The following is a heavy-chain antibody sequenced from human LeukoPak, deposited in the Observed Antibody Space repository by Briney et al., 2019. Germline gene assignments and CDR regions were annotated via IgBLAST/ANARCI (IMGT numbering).Heavy chain of an antibody. Sequence: SVKVSRKASGGTFSSYAISWVRQAPGQGLEWMGGIIPIFGTANYAQKFQGRVTITTDESTSTAYMELSSLRSEDTAVYYCSRDGLAARPDYYYYYMDVRGKGTTVPVSS. CDR3: SRDGLAARPDYYYYYMDV. J-gene: IGHJ6*03. CDR2: IIPIFGTA. D-gene: IGHD6-6*01. V-gene: IGHV1-69*05. CDR1: GGTFSSYA.